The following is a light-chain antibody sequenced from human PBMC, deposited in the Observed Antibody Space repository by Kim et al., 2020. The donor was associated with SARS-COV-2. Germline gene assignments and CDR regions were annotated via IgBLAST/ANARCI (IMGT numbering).Light chain of an antibody. CDR3: LQDYSYPLT. CDR1: QGIRND. CDR2: AGS. J-gene: IGKJ5*01. V-gene: IGKV1-6*01. Sequence: ASVGDRVTITFRASQGIRNDLGWYQQKPGKAPKLLIYAGSSLESGVPPRFSGSGSGTDFTLTISSLQPEDFVIYYCLQDYSYPLTFGQGTRLEIK.